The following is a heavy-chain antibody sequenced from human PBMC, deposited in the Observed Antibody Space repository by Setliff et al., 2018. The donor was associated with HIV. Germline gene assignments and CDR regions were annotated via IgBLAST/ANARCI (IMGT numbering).Heavy chain of an antibody. CDR2: LSPSGTT. V-gene: IGHV4-34*01. Sequence: SETLSLTCTVYGGSFSKYYTNWIRKPPGKGLEWIGELSPSGTTRSNPSLQSRVTISLDTSNNQFSLKLTSVTAAYTARYYCASFFVTTVINQDYWGQVTPVTVSS. D-gene: IGHD4-17*01. CDR3: ASFFVTTVINQDY. CDR1: GGSFSKYY. J-gene: IGHJ4*02.